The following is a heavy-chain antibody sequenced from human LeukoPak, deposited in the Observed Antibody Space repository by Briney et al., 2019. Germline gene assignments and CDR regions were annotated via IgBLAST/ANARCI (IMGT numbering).Heavy chain of an antibody. J-gene: IGHJ6*03. CDR3: ARVMAGATGENFYYYYMDV. CDR2: ITSISSYI. Sequence: NPGGSLRLSCAPSGYAFITYSMNSVRQSPGKGLEWVSSITSISSYIKYADSVKGRFTISRDNAKNSLFLQMNSLRVEDTAAYFCARVMAGATGENFYYYYMDVWGKGTTVTVSS. CDR1: GYAFITYS. V-gene: IGHV3-21*01. D-gene: IGHD1/OR15-1a*01.